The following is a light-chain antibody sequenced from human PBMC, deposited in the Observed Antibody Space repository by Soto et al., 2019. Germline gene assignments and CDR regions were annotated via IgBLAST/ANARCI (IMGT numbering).Light chain of an antibody. CDR3: CSYAGSRTLV. Sequence: QSALTQPASVSGSPGQSITISCTGTSSDVGSYNLVSWYQQHPGKAPKLMIFEDNKRPSGVSNRFSGSKSGNTASLTISGLQAEDEADYYCCSYAGSRTLVFGGGTKVTVL. CDR1: SSDVGSYNL. J-gene: IGLJ3*02. CDR2: EDN. V-gene: IGLV2-23*01.